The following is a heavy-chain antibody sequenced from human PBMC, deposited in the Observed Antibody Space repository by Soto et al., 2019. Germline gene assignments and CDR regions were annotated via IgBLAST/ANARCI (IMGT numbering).Heavy chain of an antibody. Sequence: EVQVLESGGDLVQPGGSLRLTCAVSGFTFTTSSINWVRQAPGKGLEWVSSISGNGYTTYYADSVTGRFTISTDNSKSTVVLQMNRLRVEDTALYYCAKGVEHSTADAFETWGQGTMVTVSS. J-gene: IGHJ3*02. CDR2: ISGNGYTT. CDR1: GFTFTTSS. D-gene: IGHD5-18*01. CDR3: AKGVEHSTADAFET. V-gene: IGHV3-23*01.